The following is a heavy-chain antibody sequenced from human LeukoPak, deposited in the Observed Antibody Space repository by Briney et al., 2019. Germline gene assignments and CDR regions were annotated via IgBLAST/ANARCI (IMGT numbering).Heavy chain of an antibody. CDR3: ARARGRITMIDDAFDI. CDR1: GFTFSSYA. J-gene: IGHJ3*02. Sequence: GGSLRLSCAASGFTFSSYAMSWVRQAPGKGLEWVSAISGSGGSTYYADSVKGRFTISRDNSKNTLYLQMNSLRAEDTAVYYCARARGRITMIDDAFDIWGQGTMVTVSS. D-gene: IGHD3-22*01. CDR2: ISGSGGST. V-gene: IGHV3-23*01.